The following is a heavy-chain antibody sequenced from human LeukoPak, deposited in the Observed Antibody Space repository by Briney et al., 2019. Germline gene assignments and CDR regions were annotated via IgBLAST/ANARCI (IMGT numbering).Heavy chain of an antibody. D-gene: IGHD6-13*01. CDR1: GYTFTSYD. V-gene: IGHV1-8*03. Sequence: ASVKVSCKASGYTFTSYDINWVRQATGQGLEWMGWMNPNSGNTGYAQKFQGRVTITRNISISTAYMELSSLRSEDTAVYYCARARGGGSSWYVSFDYWGQGTLVTVSS. CDR3: ARARGGGSSWYVSFDY. J-gene: IGHJ4*02. CDR2: MNPNSGNT.